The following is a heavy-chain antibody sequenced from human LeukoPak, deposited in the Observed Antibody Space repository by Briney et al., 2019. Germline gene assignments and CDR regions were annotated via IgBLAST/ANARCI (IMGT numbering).Heavy chain of an antibody. CDR2: IYYSGST. CDR1: GGSISSSSYY. Sequence: PSETLSPTCTVSGGSISSSSYYWGWIRQPPGKGLEWIGSIYYSGSTYYNPSLKSRVTISVDTSKNQFSLKLSSVTAADTAVYYCARGMMFADYWGQGTLVTVSS. CDR3: ARGMMFADY. V-gene: IGHV4-39*01. J-gene: IGHJ4*02. D-gene: IGHD3-10*02.